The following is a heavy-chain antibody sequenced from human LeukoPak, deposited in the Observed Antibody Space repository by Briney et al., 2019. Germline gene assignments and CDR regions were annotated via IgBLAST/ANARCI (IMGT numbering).Heavy chain of an antibody. CDR1: GFTFSDYY. J-gene: IGHJ3*02. CDR2: ISGSGSPI. CDR3: AREDYFGSGSHAFDI. D-gene: IGHD3-10*01. V-gene: IGHV3-11*01. Sequence: SGGSLRLSFAASGFTFSDYYMTWIRQAPGKGLEWVSYISGSGSPIYDADSVKGRFTVSRDNAKNSLYLQMNSLRAEDTAVYYCAREDYFGSGSHAFDIWGQGTMVTVSS.